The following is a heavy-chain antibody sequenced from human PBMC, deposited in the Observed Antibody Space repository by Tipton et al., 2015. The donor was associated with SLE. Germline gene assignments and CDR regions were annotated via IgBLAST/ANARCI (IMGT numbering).Heavy chain of an antibody. J-gene: IGHJ4*02. Sequence: GLVKPSETLSLTCTVSGGSISSNGYYWGWIRQPPAKGLEWIGIISYHGDTYYNPSLKSRVTISVHTSKNQFSLKLSSVTAADTAVYYCARSKAYYDFWSGYTYFDYWGQGTLVTVSS. CDR1: GGSISSNGYY. V-gene: IGHV4-39*07. D-gene: IGHD3-3*01. CDR3: ARSKAYYDFWSGYTYFDY. CDR2: ISYHGDT.